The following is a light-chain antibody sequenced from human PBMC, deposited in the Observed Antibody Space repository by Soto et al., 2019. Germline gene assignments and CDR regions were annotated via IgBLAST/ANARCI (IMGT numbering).Light chain of an antibody. Sequence: QSVLTQPPSASGTPGQSVTISCSGSTSNIGSNTVNWYQQLPGTAPKLLIYSNNQRPSGVPDRFSGSKSGTSASLAISGLQSEDEADYYCAAWDDSLNAHWVFGGGTKLTVL. CDR2: SNN. V-gene: IGLV1-44*01. CDR1: TSNIGSNT. J-gene: IGLJ3*02. CDR3: AAWDDSLNAHWV.